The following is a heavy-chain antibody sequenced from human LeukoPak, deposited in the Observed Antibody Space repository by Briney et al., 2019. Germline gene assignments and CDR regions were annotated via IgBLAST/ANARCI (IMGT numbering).Heavy chain of an antibody. V-gene: IGHV4-4*07. Sequence: ASETLSLTCTVSGDSISSYYWSWIRHAAGEGPEWIGRIYTSGTTNYNPSLLSRVNMSVDTSKNHLSLKLSSVTAADTAVYYCARARLGYGSSTSCHESGYYGMDVWGQGTTVTVSS. CDR3: ARARLGYGSSTSCHESGYYGMDV. D-gene: IGHD2-2*01. CDR1: GDSISSYY. CDR2: IYTSGTT. J-gene: IGHJ6*02.